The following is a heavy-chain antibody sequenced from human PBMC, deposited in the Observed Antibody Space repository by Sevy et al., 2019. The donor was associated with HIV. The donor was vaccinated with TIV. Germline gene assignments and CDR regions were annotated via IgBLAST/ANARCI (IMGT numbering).Heavy chain of an antibody. J-gene: IGHJ1*01. V-gene: IGHV3-33*01. CDR2: IWYDGSNK. Sequence: GGSLRLSCAASGFTFSTYGMHWVRQAPGKGLGWVAVIWYDGSNKYYADSVKGRFTISRDKSKNTLYLQMNSLRVEDTAVYYCARGDEWSNGNEYFQYWGQGTLVTVSS. CDR1: GFTFSTYG. D-gene: IGHD3-3*01. CDR3: ARGDEWSNGNEYFQY.